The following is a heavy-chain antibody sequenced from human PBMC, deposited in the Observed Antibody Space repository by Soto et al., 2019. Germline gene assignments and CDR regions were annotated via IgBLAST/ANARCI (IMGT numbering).Heavy chain of an antibody. CDR2: IIPIFDTP. CDR3: ATHGATTMARGAMKHYYYVMDV. D-gene: IGHD3-10*01. Sequence: QVQLVQSGAEAGKPGSSVKVSCRASGGIFSSFTISWVRQAPGQGLEWLGGIIPIFDTPTYAQNFQGRVTITADKSTNTVCMELSSLRSEDTAVYYCATHGATTMARGAMKHYYYVMDVWGQGTTVTVSS. V-gene: IGHV1-69*06. CDR1: GGIFSSFT. J-gene: IGHJ6*02.